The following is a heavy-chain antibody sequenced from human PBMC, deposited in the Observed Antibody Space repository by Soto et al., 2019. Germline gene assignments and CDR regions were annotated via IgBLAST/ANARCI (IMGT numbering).Heavy chain of an antibody. CDR3: ARLEEPYSSGWSSIDY. CDR1: GYTFTSYG. V-gene: IGHV1-18*04. Sequence: RASVKVSCKASGYTFTSYGISWVRQAPGQGLEWMGWISAYNGSTNYAQKLQGRVTMTTDTSTSTAYMELRSLRSDDTAVYYCARLEEPYSSGWSSIDYWGQGTLVTV. D-gene: IGHD6-19*01. CDR2: ISAYNGST. J-gene: IGHJ4*02.